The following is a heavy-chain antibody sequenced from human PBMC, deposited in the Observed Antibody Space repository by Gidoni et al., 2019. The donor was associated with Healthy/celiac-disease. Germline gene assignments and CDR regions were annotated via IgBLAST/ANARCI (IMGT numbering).Heavy chain of an antibody. V-gene: IGHV3-48*03. CDR1: GFTFSSYE. J-gene: IGHJ4*02. CDR3: ARVEDSSGSTDY. CDR2: ISSSGSTI. Sequence: EVQLVESGGGLVQPGGSLRLSCAASGFTFSSYEMNWVRQAPGKGLEWVSYISSSGSTIYYADSVKGRFTISRDNAKNSLYLQMNSLRAEDTAVYYCARVEDSSGSTDYWGQGTLVTVSS. D-gene: IGHD3-22*01.